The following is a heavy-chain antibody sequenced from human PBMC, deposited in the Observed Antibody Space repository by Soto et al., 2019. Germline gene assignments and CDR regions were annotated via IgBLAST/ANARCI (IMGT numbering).Heavy chain of an antibody. D-gene: IGHD3-10*01. Sequence: QVQLVQSGAEMKKPGSSVKVSCQSSGGTFNTYAMNWVRQAPGQGPEWMGDISPMFGAANYAPKFQGRVTITADASTGTSYMQLSSLTSEDTALYFCAREVQVHTPAFVYWGQGTLFTVSS. CDR3: AREVQVHTPAFVY. J-gene: IGHJ4*02. CDR1: GGTFNTYA. CDR2: ISPMFGAA. V-gene: IGHV1-69*19.